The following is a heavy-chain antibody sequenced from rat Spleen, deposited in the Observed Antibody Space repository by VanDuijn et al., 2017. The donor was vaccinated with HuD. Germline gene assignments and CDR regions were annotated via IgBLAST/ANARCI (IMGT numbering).Heavy chain of an antibody. CDR2: INPDSRTI. CDR1: GFNFNDYW. J-gene: IGHJ2*01. CDR3: VREDKGVNY. Sequence: EVKLVESGGGLVQPGRSLKLSCAASGFNFNDYWMGWVRQAPGKGLEWIVEINPDSRTIKYTPSLKDKFTIYRDNAQNKLFLQMSKLGSEDTAIYYCVREDKGVNYWGQGVMVTVSS. D-gene: IGHD4-4*01. V-gene: IGHV4-2*01.